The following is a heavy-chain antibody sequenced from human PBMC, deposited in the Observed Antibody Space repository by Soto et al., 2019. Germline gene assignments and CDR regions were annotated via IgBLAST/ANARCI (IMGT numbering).Heavy chain of an antibody. CDR1: GYTFTGYY. CDR2: INPNSVGT. Sequence: ASVKVSCKASGYTFTGYYMHWVRQAPGQGLEWMGLINPNSVGTNYAQKFQGWVTMTRDTSISTAYMELSRLRSDDTAVYYCARDKTGGHFDYLGQGTLVTVSS. J-gene: IGHJ4*02. CDR3: ARDKTGGHFDY. D-gene: IGHD7-27*01. V-gene: IGHV1-2*04.